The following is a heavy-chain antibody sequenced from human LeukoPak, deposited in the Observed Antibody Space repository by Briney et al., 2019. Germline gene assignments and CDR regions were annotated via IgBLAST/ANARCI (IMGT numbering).Heavy chain of an antibody. V-gene: IGHV1-8*01. CDR1: GYTFTSYD. Sequence: ASVKVSCKASGYTFTSYDINWVRQATGQGLEWMGWMNPNSGNTGYAQKFQGRVTMTRNTSISTAYMELSSLRSEDTAVYYCAREKARPTIFGVLINRSRSYYYYMDVWGKGTTVTVSS. CDR2: MNPNSGNT. J-gene: IGHJ6*03. CDR3: AREKARPTIFGVLINRSRSYYYYMDV. D-gene: IGHD3-3*01.